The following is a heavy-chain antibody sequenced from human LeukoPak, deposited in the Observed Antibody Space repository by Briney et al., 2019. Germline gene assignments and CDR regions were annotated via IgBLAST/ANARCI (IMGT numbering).Heavy chain of an antibody. CDR2: ISYDGSNK. D-gene: IGHD3-22*01. CDR1: GFTFSSYA. CDR3: ARDPRLGHDSSGYYDY. V-gene: IGHV3-30-3*01. Sequence: PGRSLRLSCAASGFTFSSYAMHWVRQAPGKGLEWVAVISYDGSNKYYADSVKGRFTISRDNSKNTLYLQMNSLRAEDTAVYYCARDPRLGHDSSGYYDYWGQGTLVTVSS. J-gene: IGHJ4*02.